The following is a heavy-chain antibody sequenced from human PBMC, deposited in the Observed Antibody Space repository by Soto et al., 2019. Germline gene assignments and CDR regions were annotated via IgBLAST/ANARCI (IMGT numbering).Heavy chain of an antibody. D-gene: IGHD2-15*01. Sequence: SETLSLTCTVSGGSIGNDDYSWSWVRQPPGKGLEWIGYIYHSGTTYYNPSLTSRVTISVDGSNNQFSLKLTSMTAEDTAVYYCATVIPATRYFDYWGQGILVTVSS. J-gene: IGHJ4*02. CDR3: ATVIPATRYFDY. CDR2: IYHSGTT. V-gene: IGHV4-30-2*01. CDR1: GGSIGNDDYS.